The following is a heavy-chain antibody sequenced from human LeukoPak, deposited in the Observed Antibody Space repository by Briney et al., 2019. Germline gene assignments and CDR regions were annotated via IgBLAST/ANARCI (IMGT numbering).Heavy chain of an antibody. CDR2: ISSSSSYI. Sequence: GGSLRLSCAASGFTFSTYSMNWVRQAPGKGLEWVSSISSSSSYIYYADSVKGRFTISRDNAKNSLYLQMNSLRAEDTAVYYCARDLGELRTSWGQGTLVTVSS. CDR1: GFTFSTYS. J-gene: IGHJ5*02. V-gene: IGHV3-21*01. CDR3: ARDLGELRTS. D-gene: IGHD3-10*01.